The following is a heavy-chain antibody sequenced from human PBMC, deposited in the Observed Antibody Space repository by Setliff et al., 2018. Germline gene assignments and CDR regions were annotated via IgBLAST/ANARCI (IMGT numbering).Heavy chain of an antibody. CDR2: ISHSGYT. V-gene: IGHV4-38-2*01. Sequence: SETLSLTCGVTGYSIGSGYYWGWIRLSPGKGLEWIGDISHSGYTYYNPSLTSRVVISVDTSKNLVSLKLSSVTAADTAIYYCARRYYDSTDYYYYAFDIWGRGTIVTVSS. CDR1: GYSIGSGYY. D-gene: IGHD3-22*01. J-gene: IGHJ3*02. CDR3: ARRYYDSTDYYYYAFDI.